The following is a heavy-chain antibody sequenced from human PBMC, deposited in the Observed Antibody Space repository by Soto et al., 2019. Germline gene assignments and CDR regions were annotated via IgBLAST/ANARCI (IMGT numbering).Heavy chain of an antibody. CDR2: ISGSGAST. CDR3: AKAAEDSSSWYAH. D-gene: IGHD6-13*01. V-gene: IGHV3-23*01. CDR1: GFTFSSYA. J-gene: IGHJ5*02. Sequence: EVQLLESGGGLVQPGGSLRLSCAASGFTFSSYAMTWVRQAPGKGLEWVSAISGSGASTYSADSVKGRFTISRDNFKNTVYLQMNSLGDEDTAVYYGAKAAEDSSSWYAHWSKGSLVTVSS.